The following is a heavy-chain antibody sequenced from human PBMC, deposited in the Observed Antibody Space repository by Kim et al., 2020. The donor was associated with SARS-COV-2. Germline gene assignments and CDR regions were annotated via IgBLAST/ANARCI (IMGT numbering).Heavy chain of an antibody. J-gene: IGHJ6*02. V-gene: IGHV1-18*01. Sequence: ASVKVSCKASGYTFTSYGISWVRQAPGQGLEWMGWISAYNGNTNYAQKLQGRVTMTTDTSTSTAYMELRSLRSDDTAVYYCARADCSSTSCYQTLPSYGMDVWGQGTTVTVSS. D-gene: IGHD2-2*01. CDR3: ARADCSSTSCYQTLPSYGMDV. CDR1: GYTFTSYG. CDR2: ISAYNGNT.